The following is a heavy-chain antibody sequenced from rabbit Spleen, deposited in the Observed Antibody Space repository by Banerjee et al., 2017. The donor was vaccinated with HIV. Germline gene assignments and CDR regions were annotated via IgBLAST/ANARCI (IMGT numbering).Heavy chain of an antibody. CDR3: ARDTGTSFSSYGMDL. CDR2: IDTNDGDT. J-gene: IGHJ6*01. D-gene: IGHD7-1*01. V-gene: IGHV1S45*01. CDR1: GFSFSSSW. Sequence: LEESGGGLVKPGGTLTLTCTVSGFSFSSSWICWVRQAPGKGLEWIACIDTNDGDTDYANWPKGRFTISKTSSTTVTLQMTSLTAADTATYFCARDTGTSFSSYGMDLWGPGTLVTVS.